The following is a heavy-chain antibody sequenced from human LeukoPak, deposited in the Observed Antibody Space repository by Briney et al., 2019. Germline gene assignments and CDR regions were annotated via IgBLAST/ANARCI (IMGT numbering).Heavy chain of an antibody. J-gene: IGHJ4*02. Sequence: ASVKVSCKASGDTFIRYGITWVRQAPGQGLEWMGWISTGNGNTNSGQKFQSRVTMTTDTSTGTAYMELRSLRSDDTAMYYCATANNWNYALGYWGQGTLVTVSS. CDR3: ATANNWNYALGY. D-gene: IGHD1-7*01. V-gene: IGHV1-18*01. CDR1: GDTFIRYG. CDR2: ISTGNGNT.